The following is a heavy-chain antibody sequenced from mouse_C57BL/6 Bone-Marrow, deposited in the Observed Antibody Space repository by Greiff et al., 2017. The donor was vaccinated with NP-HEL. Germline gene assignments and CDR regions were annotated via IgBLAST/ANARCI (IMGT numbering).Heavy chain of an antibody. V-gene: IGHV14-3*01. CDR1: GFNIKNTY. Sequence: EVQLQESVAELVRPGASVKLSCTASGFNIKNTYMHWVKQRPEQGLEWIGRIDPENGNTKYAPKFQGKATLTADTSSNTAYLQRSSLTTEDTAIYYCARITTGGDYFDYWGQGTTLTVSS. CDR2: IDPENGNT. J-gene: IGHJ2*01. CDR3: ARITTGGDYFDY. D-gene: IGHD1-1*01.